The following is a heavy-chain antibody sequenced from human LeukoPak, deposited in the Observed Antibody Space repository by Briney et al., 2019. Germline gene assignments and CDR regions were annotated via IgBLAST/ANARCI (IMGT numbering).Heavy chain of an antibody. CDR3: AKDHGGYYDIVTGYRAFDY. V-gene: IGHV3-9*01. D-gene: IGHD3-9*01. CDR2: ISWDSGSI. J-gene: IGHJ4*02. Sequence: GGSLRLSCAASGFRFDEYAVHWVRQAPGKGLEWVSGISWDSGSIGYADSVQGRFTISRDNAKNSVYLQMNSLRAEDTALYYCAKDHGGYYDIVTGYRAFDYWGQGTLVTVSS. CDR1: GFRFDEYA.